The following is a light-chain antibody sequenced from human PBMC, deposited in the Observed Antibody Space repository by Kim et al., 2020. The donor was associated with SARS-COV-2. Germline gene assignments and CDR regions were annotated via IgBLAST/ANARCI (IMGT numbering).Light chain of an antibody. CDR3: NSRDSSDNHWV. V-gene: IGLV3-19*01. Sequence: SSELTQDSTVSVALGQTVTITCQGDSLRTYYASWYQQKPGQAPVLVIYGKNNRPSGIPDRFSASSSGDTTSLTITGAQAEDEADYYCNSRDSSDNHWVFGGGTKLTVL. CDR2: GKN. CDR1: SLRTYY. J-gene: IGLJ3*02.